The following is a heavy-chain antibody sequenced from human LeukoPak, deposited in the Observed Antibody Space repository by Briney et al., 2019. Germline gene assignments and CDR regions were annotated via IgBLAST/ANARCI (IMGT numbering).Heavy chain of an antibody. Sequence: SETLSLTCIVSGGSISNYCWSWIRQPPGKGLEWIGYICDSGSTNYNPSLKSRVTMSVDTSKNQFSLKLSSVTAADTAVYYCARVGILGYCSSTSCYGAFDIWGQGTMVTVSS. D-gene: IGHD2-2*01. CDR1: GGSISNYC. J-gene: IGHJ3*02. CDR2: ICDSGST. CDR3: ARVGILGYCSSTSCYGAFDI. V-gene: IGHV4-59*12.